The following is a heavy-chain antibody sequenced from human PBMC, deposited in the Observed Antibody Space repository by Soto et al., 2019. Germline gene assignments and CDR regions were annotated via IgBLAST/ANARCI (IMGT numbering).Heavy chain of an antibody. CDR2: ISTSGSPI. V-gene: IGHV3-48*03. Sequence: GGSLRLSCAASGFTFSLYEMSWVRQAPGKGLEGISYISTSGSPIYYADSVKGRFTISRDNTKNSLYLQMNSLRAEDTAVYYCARDGYGDPYYYYAMDVWGQGATVTASS. CDR1: GFTFSLYE. J-gene: IGHJ6*02. CDR3: ARDGYGDPYYYYAMDV. D-gene: IGHD4-17*01.